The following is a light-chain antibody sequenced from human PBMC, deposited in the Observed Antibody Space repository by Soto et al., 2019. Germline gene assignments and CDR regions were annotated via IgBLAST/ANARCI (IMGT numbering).Light chain of an antibody. CDR3: MQRIEFPLT. CDR2: TVS. V-gene: IGKV2-40*01. CDR1: QSLSDSDDGNTY. Sequence: DIVMTQTPLSLPVTPGEPASISCGSSQSLSDSDDGNTYLDWYLQKPGQSPQLLIYTVSYRASGVPDRFSGSGSGTDFTLKISRVEAEDVGVYYCMQRIEFPLTFGGGTKVEIK. J-gene: IGKJ4*01.